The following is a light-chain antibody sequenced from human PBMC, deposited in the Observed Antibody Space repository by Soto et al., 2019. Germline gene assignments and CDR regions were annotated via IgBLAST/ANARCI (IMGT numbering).Light chain of an antibody. CDR2: GAS. CDR1: QSVSSSY. J-gene: IGKJ3*01. Sequence: EIVLTQSPGTLSLSPGERATLSCRASQSVSSSYLAWYQQKPGQAPRLLIYGASSRATGIPDRFSGSGSGTDFTLSISRLEPEDFAVYYYQPYGRSVVTFGPGTKVDIK. V-gene: IGKV3-20*01. CDR3: QPYGRSVVT.